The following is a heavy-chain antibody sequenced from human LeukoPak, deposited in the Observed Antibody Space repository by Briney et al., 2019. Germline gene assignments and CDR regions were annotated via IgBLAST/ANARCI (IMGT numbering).Heavy chain of an antibody. V-gene: IGHV4-61*02. CDR2: ISSSGST. J-gene: IGHJ5*02. CDR3: ARGARSYDILTGYHRRSWFDP. Sequence: PSETLSLTCTVSGDSISSGDYYWSWIRQPAGKGLEWIGRISSSGSTNYNPSLKSRVTISVDTSKNQFSLKLSSVTAADTAVYYCARGARSYDILTGYHRRSWFDPWGQGTLVTVSS. D-gene: IGHD3-9*01. CDR1: GDSISSGDYY.